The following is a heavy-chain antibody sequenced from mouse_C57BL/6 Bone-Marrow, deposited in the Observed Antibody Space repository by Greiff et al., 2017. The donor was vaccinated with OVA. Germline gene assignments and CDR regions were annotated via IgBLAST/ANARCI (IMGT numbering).Heavy chain of an antibody. CDR2: IDPSDSYT. Sequence: QVQLQQPGAELVMPGASVKLSCKASGYTFTSYWMHWVKQRPGQGLEWIGEIDPSDSYTNYNQKFKGKSTLTVDKSSSTAYMQLSSLTSEDSAVYYCASGYKGGFAYWGQGTLVTVSA. J-gene: IGHJ3*01. V-gene: IGHV1-69*01. D-gene: IGHD2-14*01. CDR3: ASGYKGGFAY. CDR1: GYTFTSYW.